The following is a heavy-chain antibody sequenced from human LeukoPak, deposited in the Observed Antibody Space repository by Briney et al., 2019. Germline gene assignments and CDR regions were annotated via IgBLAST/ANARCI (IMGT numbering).Heavy chain of an antibody. D-gene: IGHD3-3*01. V-gene: IGHV3-23*01. CDR1: GFTFSSYA. CDR2: ISGSGGST. J-gene: IGHJ3*02. CDR3: AKGYDFWSGYYHDDAFDI. Sequence: GGSLRLSCAASGFTFSSYAMSWVRQAPGKGLEWVSAISGSGGSTYYADSVKGRFTISRDNSKNTLYLQMNSLRAEDTAVYYCAKGYDFWSGYYHDDAFDIWDQGTMVTVSS.